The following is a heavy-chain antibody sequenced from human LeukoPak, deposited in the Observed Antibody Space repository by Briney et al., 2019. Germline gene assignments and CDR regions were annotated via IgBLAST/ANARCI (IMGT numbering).Heavy chain of an antibody. J-gene: IGHJ4*02. D-gene: IGHD3-22*01. CDR1: GGTFSSYA. Sequence: SVKVSCKASGGTFSSYAISWVRQAPGQGLEWMGRIVPILGIANYAQKFQGRVTITADKSTSTAYMELSSLRSDDTAVYYCARSRDSKLDYWGQGTLVTVSS. CDR2: IVPILGIA. CDR3: ARSRDSKLDY. V-gene: IGHV1-69*04.